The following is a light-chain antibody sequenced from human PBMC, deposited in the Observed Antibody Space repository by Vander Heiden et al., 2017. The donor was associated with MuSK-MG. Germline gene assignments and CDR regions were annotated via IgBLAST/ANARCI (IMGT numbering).Light chain of an antibody. Sequence: DIQMTQSPSPLSASVGDRVTITCRASQSISSYLNWYQQKPGKAPKLLIYAASSLQSGVPSRFSGSGSGTDFTLTISSLQPEDFATYYCQQCDSTPITFGQGTRLEIK. CDR2: AAS. J-gene: IGKJ5*01. CDR1: QSISSY. CDR3: QQCDSTPIT. V-gene: IGKV1-39*01.